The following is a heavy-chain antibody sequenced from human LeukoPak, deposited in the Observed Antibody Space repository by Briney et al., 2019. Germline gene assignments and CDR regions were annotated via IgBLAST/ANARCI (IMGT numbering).Heavy chain of an antibody. CDR1: GYSFTSYW. CDR3: ASASFSSSWSRFDY. D-gene: IGHD6-13*01. Sequence: GESLKISCTGSGYSFTSYWIGWVRQMPGKGLEWMGIIYPGDSDTRYSPSFQGQVTISADKSISTAYLQWSSLKASDTAMYYCASASFSSSWSRFDYWGQGPRSPSPQ. J-gene: IGHJ4*02. V-gene: IGHV5-51*01. CDR2: IYPGDSDT.